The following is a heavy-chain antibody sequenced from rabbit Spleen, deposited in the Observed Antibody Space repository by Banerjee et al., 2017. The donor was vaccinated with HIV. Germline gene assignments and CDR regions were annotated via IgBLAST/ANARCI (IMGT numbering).Heavy chain of an antibody. J-gene: IGHJ4*01. CDR3: AREYWNYNYAINL. D-gene: IGHD6-1*01. CDR2: IDVAKYGTT. CDR1: GLDLSGRYW. Sequence: QEQLVESGGGLVKPGASLTLTCKASGLDLSGRYWICWVRQAPGKGLEWIACIDVAKYGTTYYTSWAKGRFTISKTSSTTVTLHMTSLTAADTATYFCAREYWNYNYAINLWGQGTLVTVS. V-gene: IGHV1S45*01.